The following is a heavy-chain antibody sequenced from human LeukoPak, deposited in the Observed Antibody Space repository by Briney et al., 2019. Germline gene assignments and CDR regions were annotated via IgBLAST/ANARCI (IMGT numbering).Heavy chain of an antibody. CDR3: AKEVTRGYYYDSSGLDY. J-gene: IGHJ4*02. Sequence: GGSLRLSCAASGFTFSSYAMSWVRQAPGKGLEWVSAISGSGGSTYYADSVKGRFTISRDNSKNTLYLQMNSLRAEYTAVYYCAKEVTRGYYYDSSGLDYWGQGTLVTVSS. D-gene: IGHD3-22*01. V-gene: IGHV3-23*01. CDR2: ISGSGGST. CDR1: GFTFSSYA.